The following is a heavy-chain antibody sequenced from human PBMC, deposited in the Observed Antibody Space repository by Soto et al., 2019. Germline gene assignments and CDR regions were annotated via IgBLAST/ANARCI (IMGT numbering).Heavy chain of an antibody. J-gene: IGHJ4*02. CDR1: GFTFSSYA. V-gene: IGHV3-23*01. Sequence: GGSLRLSCAASGFTFSSYAMSWVRQAPGKGLEWVSAISGSGGSTYYADSVKGRFTISRDNSKNTLYLQMNSLRAEDTAVYYCAKDPLYDYVWGSYRYQNYFDYWGQGTLVTVSS. CDR3: AKDPLYDYVWGSYRYQNYFDY. D-gene: IGHD3-16*02. CDR2: ISGSGGST.